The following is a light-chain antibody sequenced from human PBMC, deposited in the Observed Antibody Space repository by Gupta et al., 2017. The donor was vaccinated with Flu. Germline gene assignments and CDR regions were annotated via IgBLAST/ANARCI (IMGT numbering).Light chain of an antibody. V-gene: IGKV1-5*03. CDR3: QQDDRSPVT. CDR1: QSIRSW. CDR2: KAS. Sequence: GDKVTITSRASQSIRSWLALYQQKPGNAPNVLIYKASILETGVPSRFSGSGSGTEFTLTISSLQPDDFATYYCQQDDRSPVTFGGGTKVEIK. J-gene: IGKJ4*01.